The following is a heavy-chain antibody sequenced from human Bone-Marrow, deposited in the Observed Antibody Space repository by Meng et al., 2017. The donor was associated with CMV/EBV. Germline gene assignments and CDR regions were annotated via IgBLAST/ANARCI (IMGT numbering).Heavy chain of an antibody. Sequence: GGSLRLSCAASGFTFSSYAMHWVRQAPGKGLEWVAVISYDGSNKYYADSVKGRFTISRDNSKNTLYLQMNSLRAEDTAVYYCASTHTSHWRYDYWGQGTMVTVSS. CDR3: ASTHTSHWRYDY. D-gene: IGHD2-2*01. J-gene: IGHJ4*02. V-gene: IGHV3-30*04. CDR2: ISYDGSNK. CDR1: GFTFSSYA.